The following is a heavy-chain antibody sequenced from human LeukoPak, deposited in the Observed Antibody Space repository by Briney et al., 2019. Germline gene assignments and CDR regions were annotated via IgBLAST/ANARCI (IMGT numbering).Heavy chain of an antibody. CDR1: GVSISSYY. V-gene: IGHV4-59*01. Sequence: SETLSLTCTVSGVSISSYYWSWIRQPPGKGLEWIGYIYYSGSTNYNPSLKSRVTISVDTSKNQFSLKLSSVTAADTAVYYCARVFPTYYYDSSGYPDAFDIWGQGTMVTVSS. CDR3: ARVFPTYYYDSSGYPDAFDI. J-gene: IGHJ3*02. CDR2: IYYSGST. D-gene: IGHD3-22*01.